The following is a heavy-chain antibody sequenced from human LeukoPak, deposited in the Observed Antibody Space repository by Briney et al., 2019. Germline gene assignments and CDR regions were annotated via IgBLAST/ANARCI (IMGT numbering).Heavy chain of an antibody. CDR1: GYSISSGYY. J-gene: IGHJ4*02. CDR2: IYHSGST. D-gene: IGHD5-18*01. V-gene: IGHV4-38-2*02. CDR3: ARVPYTAMAYFDH. Sequence: SETLSLTCTVSGYSISSGYYWGWIRQPPGKGLEWIGSIYHSGSTYYNPSLKSRVTISVDTSKNQFSLKLSSVTAADTAVYYCARVPYTAMAYFDHWGQGTLVTVSS.